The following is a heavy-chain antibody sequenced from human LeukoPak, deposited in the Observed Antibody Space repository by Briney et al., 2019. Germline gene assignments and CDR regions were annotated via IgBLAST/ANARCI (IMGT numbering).Heavy chain of an antibody. Sequence: SVKVSCKASGGTFSSYAIGWVRQAPGQGLEWMGRIIPIFGIANYAQKFQGRVTITADKSTSTAYMELSSLRSEDTAVYYCARAPMYYYDSSGYTFDYWGQGTLVTVSS. CDR1: GGTFSSYA. D-gene: IGHD3-22*01. V-gene: IGHV1-69*04. J-gene: IGHJ4*02. CDR3: ARAPMYYYDSSGYTFDY. CDR2: IIPIFGIA.